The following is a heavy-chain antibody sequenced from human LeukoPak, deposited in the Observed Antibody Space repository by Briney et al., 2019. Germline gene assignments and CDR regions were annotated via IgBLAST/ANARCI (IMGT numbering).Heavy chain of an antibody. D-gene: IGHD3-22*01. CDR1: GYTFVNYW. Sequence: GESLKISCEGSGYTFVNYWFGWVRQMPGKGLEWMGIIYAGDSDTRYSPSFQGQVTISVDKSVNTAYLQFSRLKASDTAIYYCARAIDYDPFDFWGQGTLVTVSS. CDR3: ARAIDYDPFDF. J-gene: IGHJ4*02. CDR2: IYAGDSDT. V-gene: IGHV5-51*01.